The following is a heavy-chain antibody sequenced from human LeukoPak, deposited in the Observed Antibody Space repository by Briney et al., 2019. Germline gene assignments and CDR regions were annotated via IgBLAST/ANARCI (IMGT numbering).Heavy chain of an antibody. V-gene: IGHV3-23*01. Sequence: GGSLRLSCAASGLTFNNYVMSWVRQAPGKGLEWVSGISGSGGNTYYANSVRGRFSISRDNSKNTLFLQMNSLRAEDTALYYCAKDLPPRDSSGYAILHYFDSWGQGTLVTVPS. CDR3: AKDLPPRDSSGYAILHYFDS. CDR1: GLTFNNYV. CDR2: ISGSGGNT. D-gene: IGHD3-22*01. J-gene: IGHJ4*02.